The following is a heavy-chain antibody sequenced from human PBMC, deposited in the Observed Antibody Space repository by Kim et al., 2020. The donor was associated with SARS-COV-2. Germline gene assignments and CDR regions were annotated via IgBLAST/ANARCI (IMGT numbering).Heavy chain of an antibody. V-gene: IGHV1-18*01. J-gene: IGHJ4*02. CDR3: ARQSPRGVRGYDY. D-gene: IGHD5-12*01. Sequence: YAPKLQGRVTMTTDTSTSTAYMELRSLRSDDTAVYYCARQSPRGVRGYDYWGQGTLVTVSS.